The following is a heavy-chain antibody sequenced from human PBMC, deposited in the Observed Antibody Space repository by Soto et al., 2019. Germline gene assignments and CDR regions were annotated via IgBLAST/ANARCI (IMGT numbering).Heavy chain of an antibody. Sequence: EVQLLESGGGLVQPGGSLRLSCAASGFTFSSYAMSWVRQAPGKGLEWASAILGSGATTYYADSVKDRFTISRDNSKNTLYLQMSSLRAEDTAVYYCAKFTYDSTHDAFDIWGQGTMVTVSS. CDR1: GFTFSSYA. J-gene: IGHJ3*02. CDR3: AKFTYDSTHDAFDI. D-gene: IGHD3-22*01. V-gene: IGHV3-23*01. CDR2: ILGSGATT.